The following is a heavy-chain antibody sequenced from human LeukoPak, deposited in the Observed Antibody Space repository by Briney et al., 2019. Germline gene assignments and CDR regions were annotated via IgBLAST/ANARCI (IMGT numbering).Heavy chain of an antibody. V-gene: IGHV1-69*13. CDR2: IIPIFGTA. Sequence: ASVKVSCTASGGTFSSYAISWVRQAPGQGLEWMGGIIPIFGTANYAQKFQGRVTITADESTSTAYRELSSLRSEDTAVYYCARPRGYSYGLVQALPFDYWGQGTLVTVSS. CDR1: GGTFSSYA. CDR3: ARPRGYSYGLVQALPFDY. D-gene: IGHD5-18*01. J-gene: IGHJ4*02.